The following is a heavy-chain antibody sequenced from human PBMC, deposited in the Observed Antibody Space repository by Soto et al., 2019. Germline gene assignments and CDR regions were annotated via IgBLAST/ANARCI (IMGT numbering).Heavy chain of an antibody. J-gene: IGHJ3*02. D-gene: IGHD2-21*01. V-gene: IGHV3-66*01. CDR3: ARGGGDYHPAEDAFDI. CDR1: GFTVSSNY. CDR2: IYSGGST. Sequence: SGGSLRLSCAASGFTVSSNYMSWVRQAPGKGLEWVSVIYSGGSTYYADSVKGRFTISRDNSKNTLYLQMNSLRAEDTAVYYCARGGGDYHPAEDAFDIWGQGTMVTVSS.